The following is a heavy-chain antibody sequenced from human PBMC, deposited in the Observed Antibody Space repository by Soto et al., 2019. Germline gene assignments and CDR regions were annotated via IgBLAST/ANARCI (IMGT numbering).Heavy chain of an antibody. D-gene: IGHD3-3*01. V-gene: IGHV3-30*18. J-gene: IGHJ6*02. CDR3: AKVLEWLFYYYGMDA. CDR2: ISYDGSNK. Sequence: GGSLRLSCAASGFTFSSYGMHWVRQAPGKGLEWVGVISYDGSNKYYADSVKGRFTISTDNSKNTLYLQMNSMTAEDTAVYYCAKVLEWLFYYYGMDAWGQGTTVTVSS. CDR1: GFTFSSYG.